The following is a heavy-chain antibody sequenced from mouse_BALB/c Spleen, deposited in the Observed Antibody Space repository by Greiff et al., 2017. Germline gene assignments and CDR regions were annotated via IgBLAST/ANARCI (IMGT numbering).Heavy chain of an antibody. CDR1: GFNIKDYY. CDR2: IDPENGNT. V-gene: IGHV14-1*02. J-gene: IGHJ4*01. CDR3: AKGGNYVGAMDY. Sequence: VQLQQSGAELVRPGALVKLSCKASGFNIKDYYMHWVKQRPEQGLEWIGWIDPENGNTIYDPKFQGKASITADTSSNTAYLQLSSLTSEDTAVYYCAKGGNYVGAMDYWGQGTSVTVSS. D-gene: IGHD2-1*01.